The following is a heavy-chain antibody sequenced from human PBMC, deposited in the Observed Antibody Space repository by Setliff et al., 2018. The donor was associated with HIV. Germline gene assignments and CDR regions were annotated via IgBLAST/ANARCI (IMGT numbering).Heavy chain of an antibody. V-gene: IGHV1-2*02. D-gene: IGHD6-19*01. CDR3: ARGGTYSSGFNWFDP. Sequence: ASVKVSCKASGYTFTGYYMHWVRQAPGQGLEWMGWINPNSGGTNYAQKYQGRVTMTRDTSISTAYMELSRLRSDDTAVYYCARGGTYSSGFNWFDPWGQGTLVTVSS. CDR2: INPNSGGT. CDR1: GYTFTGYY. J-gene: IGHJ5*02.